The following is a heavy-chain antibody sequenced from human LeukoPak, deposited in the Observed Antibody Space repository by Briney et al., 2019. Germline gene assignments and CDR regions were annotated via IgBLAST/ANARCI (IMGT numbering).Heavy chain of an antibody. D-gene: IGHD6-19*01. Sequence: SETLSLTCTVSGVSISSSNSYWGWIRQPPGKGLEWIGEINHSGSTNYNPSLKSRVTISVDTSKNQFSLKLSSVTAADTAVYYCARGHRGAVAYDPWGQGTLVTVSS. CDR2: INHSGST. J-gene: IGHJ5*02. CDR3: ARGHRGAVAYDP. CDR1: GVSISSSNSY. V-gene: IGHV4-39*07.